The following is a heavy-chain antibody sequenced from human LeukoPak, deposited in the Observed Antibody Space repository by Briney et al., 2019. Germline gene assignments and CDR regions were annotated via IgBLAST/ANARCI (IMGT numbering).Heavy chain of an antibody. Sequence: GGSLRLSCAASGFTFSSYGMHWVRQAPGKGLERVAVIWYDGCNKYYADSVKGRFTISRDNSKNTLYLQMNSLRAEDTAVYYCAGDYYDSSYGMDVWGQGTTVTVSS. CDR2: IWYDGCNK. J-gene: IGHJ6*02. CDR3: AGDYYDSSYGMDV. D-gene: IGHD3-22*01. V-gene: IGHV3-33*01. CDR1: GFTFSSYG.